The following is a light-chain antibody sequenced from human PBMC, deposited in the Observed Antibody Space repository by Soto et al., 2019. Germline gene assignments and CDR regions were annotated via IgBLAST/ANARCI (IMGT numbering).Light chain of an antibody. Sequence: QAVLTQSPSASASLGASVKLTCTLSSGHSSYAIAWHQQQPEKGPRYLMKLNSDGSHSKGDGIPDRFSGSSSGAERYLTISSPPSEDEADYYCQTWGTGIPWVFGGGTKLTVL. CDR1: SGHSSYA. J-gene: IGLJ3*02. CDR2: LNSDGSH. CDR3: QTWGTGIPWV. V-gene: IGLV4-69*01.